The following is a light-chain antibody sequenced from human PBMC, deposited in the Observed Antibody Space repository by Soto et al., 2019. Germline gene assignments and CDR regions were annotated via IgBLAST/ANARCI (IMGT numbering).Light chain of an antibody. CDR2: GAS. CDR1: QSVSSN. Sequence: EIVMTQSPATLSVSPGERATLSCMASQSVSSNLAWYQQKPGQAPRLLIYGASTRATGIPARFSGSGSGTEFTLNISSLQSEDFGVYYCQQYNNWPPVTFGGGTKVEIK. V-gene: IGKV3-15*01. J-gene: IGKJ4*02. CDR3: QQYNNWPPVT.